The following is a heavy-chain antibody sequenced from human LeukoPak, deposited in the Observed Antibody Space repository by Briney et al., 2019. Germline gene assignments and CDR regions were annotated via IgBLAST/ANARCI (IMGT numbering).Heavy chain of an antibody. V-gene: IGHV3-11*01. J-gene: IGHJ6*03. D-gene: IGHD6-13*01. CDR3: ASLSSWYGVYYYYYMDV. CDR1: GFTFSDYY. CDR2: ISSSGSTI. Sequence: NPGGSLRLSCAASGFTFSDYYMSWIRQAPGKGLEWVSYISSSGSTIYYADSVKGRFTISRDNAKNSLYLQMNSLRAEDTAVYYCASLSSWYGVYYYYYMDVWGKGTTVTVSS.